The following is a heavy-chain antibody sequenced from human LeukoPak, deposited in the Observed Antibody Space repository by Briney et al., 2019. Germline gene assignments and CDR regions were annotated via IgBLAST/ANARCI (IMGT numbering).Heavy chain of an antibody. CDR3: AKDRGSVAVAGIDY. V-gene: IGHV3-23*01. D-gene: IGHD6-19*01. CDR2: LSGSFGRA. CDR1: GFTFSTYA. J-gene: IGHJ4*02. Sequence: GGSLRLSCAASGFTFSTYAMNWVRQAPGKGLEWVSALSGSFGRAYYADSVKGRFTISGDNSKNTLYLQMNSLRAEDTALYYFAKDRGSVAVAGIDYWGQGTLVTVSS.